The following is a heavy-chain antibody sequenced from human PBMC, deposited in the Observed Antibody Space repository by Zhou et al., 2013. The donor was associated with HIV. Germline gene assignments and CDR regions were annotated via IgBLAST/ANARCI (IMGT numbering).Heavy chain of an antibody. Sequence: QVQLVQSGAEVKKPGASVKVSCKASGYTFTSYYIHWVRQAPGQGLEWMGIINPIGGSTTYAQRFQGRVTMTRDTSTSTVYMELSSLRSEDTAVYYCAREGGLGDLSYWFDPWGQGTLVTVSS. CDR3: AREGGLGDLSYWFDP. D-gene: IGHD3-16*02. CDR1: GYTFTSYY. CDR2: INPIGGST. V-gene: IGHV1-46*03. J-gene: IGHJ5*02.